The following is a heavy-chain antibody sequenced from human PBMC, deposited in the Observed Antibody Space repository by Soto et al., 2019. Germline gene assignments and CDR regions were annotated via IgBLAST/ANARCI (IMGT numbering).Heavy chain of an antibody. D-gene: IGHD1-26*01. CDR1: GGTFSSFA. J-gene: IGHJ5*02. CDR3: ARVAGGSYSIKNWFDP. V-gene: IGHV1-69*01. Sequence: QVQLVQSGAEVKKPGSSVKVSCKASGGTFSSFAINWVRQAPGQGLEWMGGIIPIFGTANYTQKFRGRVTITADESTNTAYMELSSLRSEDTALYFCARVAGGSYSIKNWFDPWGQGTLVTVSS. CDR2: IIPIFGTA.